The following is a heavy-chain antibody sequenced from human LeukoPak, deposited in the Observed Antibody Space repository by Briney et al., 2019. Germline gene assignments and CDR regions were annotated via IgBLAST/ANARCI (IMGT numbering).Heavy chain of an antibody. CDR1: GGTFSSYA. CDR2: IIPIFGTA. Sequence: ASVKVSCKASGGTFSSYAISWVRQAPGQGLEWMGGIIPIFGTANYAQKFQGRVTITTDESTSTAYMELSSLRSEDTAVYYCARDLGYCSGGSCYSFDYWGQGTLVTVSS. CDR3: ARDLGYCSGGSCYSFDY. J-gene: IGHJ4*02. V-gene: IGHV1-69*05. D-gene: IGHD2-15*01.